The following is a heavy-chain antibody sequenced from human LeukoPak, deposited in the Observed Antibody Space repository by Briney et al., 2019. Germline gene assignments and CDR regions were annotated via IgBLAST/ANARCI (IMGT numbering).Heavy chain of an antibody. Sequence: SVKVSCKASGGTFSSYAISWVRQAPGQGLEWMGGIIPIFGTANYAQKFQGRVTITADESTSTAYMELSSLRSEDTAVYCCARDAPYYYDSSGSDDYWGQGTLATVSS. V-gene: IGHV1-69*13. D-gene: IGHD3-22*01. CDR3: ARDAPYYYDSSGSDDY. CDR1: GGTFSSYA. J-gene: IGHJ4*02. CDR2: IIPIFGTA.